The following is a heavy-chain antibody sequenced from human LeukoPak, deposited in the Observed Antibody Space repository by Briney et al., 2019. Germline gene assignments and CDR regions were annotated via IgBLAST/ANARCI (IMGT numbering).Heavy chain of an antibody. J-gene: IGHJ6*02. CDR3: ARLLERRLTYYYYGMDV. V-gene: IGHV5-51*01. Sequence: GESLKISCKGSGYSFTSYWIGWVRQMPGKGLEWMGIIYPGDSDTRYSPSFQGQVTISADKSISTAYLQWSSLRASDTAMYYCARLLERRLTYYYYGMDVWGQGTTVTVSS. CDR2: IYPGDSDT. D-gene: IGHD1-1*01. CDR1: GYSFTSYW.